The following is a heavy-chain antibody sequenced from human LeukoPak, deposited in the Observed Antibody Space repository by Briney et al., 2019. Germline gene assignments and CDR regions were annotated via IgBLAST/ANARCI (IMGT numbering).Heavy chain of an antibody. CDR1: GFTFGDYW. D-gene: IGHD3-22*01. V-gene: IGHV3-74*01. J-gene: IGHJ4*02. Sequence: GGSLRLSCAASGFTFGDYWMHWVRQVPGKGLVWLSRISKEGDNAVYADSAKGRFTMSRDNAKKTVYLQLTTLRPEDTAVYYCARGGYSGSYYRFSWGQGTLVTVSS. CDR3: ARGGYSGSYYRFS. CDR2: ISKEGDNA.